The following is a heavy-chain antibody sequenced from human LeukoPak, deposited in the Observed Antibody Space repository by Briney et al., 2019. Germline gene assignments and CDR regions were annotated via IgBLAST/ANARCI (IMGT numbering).Heavy chain of an antibody. CDR3: AREEDSSGYYDY. CDR2: IYHSGST. CDR1: GYSISSGYY. J-gene: IGHJ4*02. D-gene: IGHD3-22*01. V-gene: IGHV4-38-2*02. Sequence: SETLSLTCTVSGYSISSGYYWGWIRQPPGKGLEWIGSIYHSGSTYYNPSLKSRVTISVDTSKNQFSLKLSSVTAADTAVYYCAREEDSSGYYDYWGQGTLVTVSS.